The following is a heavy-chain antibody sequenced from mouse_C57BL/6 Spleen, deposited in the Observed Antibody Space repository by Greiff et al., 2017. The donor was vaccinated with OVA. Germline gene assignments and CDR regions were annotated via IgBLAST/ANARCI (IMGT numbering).Heavy chain of an antibody. CDR3: ARQYYGSSYWYFDV. V-gene: IGHV5-6*02. J-gene: IGHJ1*03. CDR1: GFTFSSYG. D-gene: IGHD1-1*01. CDR2: ISSGGSYP. Sequence: EVMLVESGGDLVKPGGSLKLSCAASGFTFSSYGMSWVRQTPDKRLEWVATISSGGSYPYYPDCVKGRFTISRDNAKNTLYLQMSSLKSYDTAMYYCARQYYGSSYWYFDVWGTGTTVTVSS.